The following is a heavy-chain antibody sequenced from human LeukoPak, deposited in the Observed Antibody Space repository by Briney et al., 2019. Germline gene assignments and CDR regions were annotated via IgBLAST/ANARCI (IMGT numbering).Heavy chain of an antibody. D-gene: IGHD3-22*01. CDR2: IHDSGNN. CDR3: ARGGSSGLCSRMDV. CDR1: GGSLSNGGHS. J-gene: IGHJ6*02. Sequence: SQTLSLSCAVSGGSLSNGGHSWGWLRQPPGMGLEWLGYIHDSGNNYYNASLKRSVTISVYRPKNHFSLKLNSVTAADTTVYYCARGGSSGLCSRMDVWGPGTTVTVSS. V-gene: IGHV4-30-2*01.